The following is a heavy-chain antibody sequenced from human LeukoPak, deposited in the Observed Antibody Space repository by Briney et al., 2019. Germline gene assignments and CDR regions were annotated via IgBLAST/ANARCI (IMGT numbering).Heavy chain of an antibody. CDR2: IRYDGSNK. D-gene: IGHD3-9*01. V-gene: IGHV3-30*02. CDR1: GFTFSSYG. CDR3: AKDTSPSNYDILTGADY. J-gene: IGHJ4*02. Sequence: GGSLRLSCAASGFTFSSYGMHWVRQAPGKGLEWVAFIRYDGSNKYYADSVKGRFTISRDNSKNSLYLQMNSLRAEDTALYYCAKDTSPSNYDILTGADYWGQGTLVTVSS.